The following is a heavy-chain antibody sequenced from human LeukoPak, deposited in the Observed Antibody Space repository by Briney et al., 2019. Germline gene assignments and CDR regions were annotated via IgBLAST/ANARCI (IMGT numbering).Heavy chain of an antibody. Sequence: SGGSLRLSCAASGFTVSSNYMSWVRQAPGKGLEWVANIRQDGSDKYYVDSVKGRFTISRDNAKNSLYLQMNSLRAEDTAVYYCARDGGSAMPFDYWGQGTLVTVSS. D-gene: IGHD2-2*01. CDR2: IRQDGSDK. J-gene: IGHJ4*02. V-gene: IGHV3-7*01. CDR3: ARDGGSAMPFDY. CDR1: GFTVSSNY.